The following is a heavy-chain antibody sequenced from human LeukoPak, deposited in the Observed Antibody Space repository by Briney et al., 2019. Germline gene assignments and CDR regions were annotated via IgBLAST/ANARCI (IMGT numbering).Heavy chain of an antibody. V-gene: IGHV4-61*08. J-gene: IGHJ5*02. CDR1: GGSVSSGVYY. CDR3: ATGRWGSSWYRGFDP. Sequence: PSETLSLTCTVSGGSVSSGVYYWSWIRQPPGKGLEWIGYIYYSGSTNYNPSLKSRVTISVDTSKNQFSLKLSSVAAADTAVYYCATGRWGSSWYRGFDPWGQGTLVTVSS. CDR2: IYYSGST. D-gene: IGHD6-13*01.